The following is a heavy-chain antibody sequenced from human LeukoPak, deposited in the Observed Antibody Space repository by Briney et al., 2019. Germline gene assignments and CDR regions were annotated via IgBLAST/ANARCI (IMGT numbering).Heavy chain of an antibody. J-gene: IGHJ4*02. CDR3: AKTPGYSYGHPFDY. V-gene: IGHV3-20*04. D-gene: IGHD5-18*01. Sequence: GGSLRLSCAASGFTFDDYGMSWVRQAPGKGLEWVSGINWNGGSTGYADSVKGRFTISRDNSKNTLYLQMNSLRAEDTAVYYCAKTPGYSYGHPFDYWGQGTLVTVSS. CDR1: GFTFDDYG. CDR2: INWNGGST.